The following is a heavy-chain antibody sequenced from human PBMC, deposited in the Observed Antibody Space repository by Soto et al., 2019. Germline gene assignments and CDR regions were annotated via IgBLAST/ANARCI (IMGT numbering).Heavy chain of an antibody. CDR3: ARVRYGTGSSWHPNVH. D-gene: IGHD6-13*01. V-gene: IGHV1-18*01. CDR2: ISAYNGNT. J-gene: IGHJ4*02. CDR1: GYTFTSYG. Sequence: ASVKVSCKASGYTFTSYGISWVRQAPGQGLEWMGWISAYNGNTNYAQKLQGRVTMTTDTSTSTAYMELRSLRSDDTAVYYCARVRYGTGSSWHPNVHWGQGTLVTVSS.